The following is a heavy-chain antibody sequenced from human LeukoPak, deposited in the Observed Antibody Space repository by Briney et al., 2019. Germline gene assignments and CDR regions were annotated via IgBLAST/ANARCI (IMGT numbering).Heavy chain of an antibody. CDR2: VDPGDGET. V-gene: IGHV1-69-2*01. D-gene: IGHD3-3*01. CDR3: AIDFWSGYYSD. CDR1: GYTFTDYY. J-gene: IGHJ4*02. Sequence: GASVKVSCKVSGYTFTDYYMHWVQQAPGKGLEWMGLVDPGDGETIYAEKFQGRVTITADTSTDTAYMELSSLRSEDTAVYYCAIDFWSGYYSDWGQGTLVTVSS.